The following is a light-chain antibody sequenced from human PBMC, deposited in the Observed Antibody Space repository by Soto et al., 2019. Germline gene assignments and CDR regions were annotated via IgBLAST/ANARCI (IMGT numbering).Light chain of an antibody. CDR1: QSVSNN. CDR2: GAS. CDR3: QQYNTLSPLT. J-gene: IGKJ4*01. Sequence: EIVMTQSPATLSVSPGERATLSCRASQSVSNNLAWYQQKPGQAPRLLIYGASTRATGIPARFSGSGSGTEFTLNISSLQSEDFAVYYCQQYNTLSPLTFGGGTKVETK. V-gene: IGKV3-15*01.